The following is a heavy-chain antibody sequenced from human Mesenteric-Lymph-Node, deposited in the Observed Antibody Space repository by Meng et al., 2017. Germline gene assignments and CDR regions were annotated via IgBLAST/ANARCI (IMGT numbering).Heavy chain of an antibody. J-gene: IGHJ4*02. Sequence: QVQLQESGPGLVKPSQTLSLICTVSGGSISSGDSYWSWIRQPPGKGLEWIGYIYYSGSTYYNPSLKSRVTISVDTSKNQFSLRLSSVTAADTAVYYCARDLGVATSIAGFVYWGQGTLVTVSS. CDR2: IYYSGST. CDR3: ARDLGVATSIAGFVY. V-gene: IGHV4-30-4*01. CDR1: GGSISSGDSY. D-gene: IGHD5-12*01.